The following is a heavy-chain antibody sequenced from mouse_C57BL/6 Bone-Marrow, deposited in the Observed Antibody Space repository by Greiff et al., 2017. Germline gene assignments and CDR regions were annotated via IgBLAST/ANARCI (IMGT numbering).Heavy chain of an antibody. CDR3: ARAYGSSSWYFDV. V-gene: IGHV2-2*01. Sequence: VKLQESGPGLVQPSQSLSITCTVSGFSLTSYGVHWVRQSPGKGLEWLGVIWSGGSTDYNAAFISRLSISKDNSKSQVFFKMNSLQADDTAIYYCARAYGSSSWYFDVWGTGTTVTVSS. CDR1: GFSLTSYG. D-gene: IGHD1-1*01. J-gene: IGHJ1*03. CDR2: IWSGGST.